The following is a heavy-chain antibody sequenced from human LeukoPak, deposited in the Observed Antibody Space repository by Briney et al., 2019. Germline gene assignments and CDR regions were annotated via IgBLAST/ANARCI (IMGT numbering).Heavy chain of an antibody. CDR2: IYYSGST. Sequence: PSETLSLTCTVSGGSISSYFWSWTRQPPGKGLEWIGYIYYSGSTNYNPSLKSRVTISVDTSKNQFSLKLSSVTAADTAVYYCARRGGYSYGYVVDYWGQGTLVTVSS. J-gene: IGHJ4*02. V-gene: IGHV4-59*12. D-gene: IGHD5-18*01. CDR1: GGSISSYF. CDR3: ARRGGYSYGYVVDY.